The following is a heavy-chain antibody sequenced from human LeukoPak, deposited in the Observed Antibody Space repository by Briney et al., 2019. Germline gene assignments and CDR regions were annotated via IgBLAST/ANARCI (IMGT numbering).Heavy chain of an antibody. CDR2: INPNSGGT. Sequence: ASAKVSCKASGYTFTGYYMHWVRQAPGQGLEWMGWINPNSGGTNYAQKFQGRVTMTRDTSISTAYMELSRLRSDDTAVYYCARSGSDGINAFDIWGQGTMVTVSS. J-gene: IGHJ3*02. CDR1: GYTFTGYY. V-gene: IGHV1-2*02. D-gene: IGHD1-14*01. CDR3: ARSGSDGINAFDI.